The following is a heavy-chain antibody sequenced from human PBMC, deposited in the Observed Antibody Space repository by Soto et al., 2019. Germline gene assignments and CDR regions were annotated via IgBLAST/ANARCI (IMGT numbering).Heavy chain of an antibody. V-gene: IGHV1-3*01. CDR1: GYTFTSYA. CDR2: INAGNGNT. CDR3: ARDHIEKWLLLSAYYYYGMDV. J-gene: IGHJ6*02. Sequence: QVQLVQSGAEVKKPGASVKVSCKASGYTFTSYAMHWVRQAPGQRLEWMGWINAGNGNTKYSQKFQGRVTITRDTSASTAYMELSSLRSEDTAVYYCARDHIEKWLLLSAYYYYGMDVWGQGTTVTVSS. D-gene: IGHD3-3*01.